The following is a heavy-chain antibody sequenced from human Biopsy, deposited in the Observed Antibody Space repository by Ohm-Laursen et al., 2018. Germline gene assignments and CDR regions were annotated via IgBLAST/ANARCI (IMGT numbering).Heavy chain of an antibody. CDR2: IYYSGIA. D-gene: IGHD5-24*01. Sequence: TLSLTCIVSGGPLNSYYWSWIRQPPGKGLEWIGYIYYSGIAANYNPSLKGRVTISVDTSKHQFSLRLTSATAADTAVYYCARGGFGLDGYNSPWGRGTLVIVSS. CDR3: ARGGFGLDGYNSP. CDR1: GGPLNSYY. J-gene: IGHJ5*02. V-gene: IGHV4-59*01.